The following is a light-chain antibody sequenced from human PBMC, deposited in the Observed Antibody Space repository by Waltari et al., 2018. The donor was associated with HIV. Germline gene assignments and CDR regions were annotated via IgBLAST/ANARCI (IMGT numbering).Light chain of an antibody. Sequence: QSVLTQPSSVSAAAGQKVTMSCSGRSSNIGGNYVSWYQQFPGAAPNLLIYEKDTRPEEIPERFSGSKSGTAATLDIAGLQTGDEADYYCGAWDSGLNIVAFGGGTKLTVL. J-gene: IGLJ3*02. V-gene: IGLV1-51*01. CDR3: GAWDSGLNIVA. CDR1: SSNIGGNY. CDR2: EKD.